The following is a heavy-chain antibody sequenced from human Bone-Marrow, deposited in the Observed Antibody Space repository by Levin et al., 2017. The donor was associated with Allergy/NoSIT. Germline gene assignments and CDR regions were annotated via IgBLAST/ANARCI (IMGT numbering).Heavy chain of an antibody. CDR3: ARDSGDYILGGFDY. Sequence: SETLSLTCAVSGGSISSSNWWSWVRQPPGKGLEWIGEIYHSGSTNYNPSLKSRVTISVDKSKNQFSLKLSSVTAADTAVYYCARDSGDYILGGFDYWGQGTLVTVSS. J-gene: IGHJ4*02. V-gene: IGHV4-4*02. D-gene: IGHD4-17*01. CDR2: IYHSGST. CDR1: GGSISSSNW.